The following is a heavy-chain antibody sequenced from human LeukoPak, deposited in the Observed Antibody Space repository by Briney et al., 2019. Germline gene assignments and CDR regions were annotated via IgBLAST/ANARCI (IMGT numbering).Heavy chain of an antibody. J-gene: IGHJ5*02. D-gene: IGHD6-19*01. CDR3: ARDLIAVTGTGFWFDP. CDR1: GFTFSSYS. CDR2: ISSSSSYI. Sequence: GGSLRLSCAASGFTFSSYSMNWVRQAPGKGLEWVSSISSSSSYIYYADSVKGRFTISRDNSKNMLYLQMNSLRAEDSAVYYCARDLIAVTGTGFWFDPRGQGTLVTVSS. V-gene: IGHV3-21*06.